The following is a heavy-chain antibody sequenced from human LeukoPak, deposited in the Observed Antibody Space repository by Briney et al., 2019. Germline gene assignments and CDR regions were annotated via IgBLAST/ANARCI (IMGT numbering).Heavy chain of an antibody. Sequence: GASVKVSCKASGYTFTSYGISWVRQAPGQGLEWMGWISAYNGNTNYAQKLQGRVTMTTDTSTSTAYMELRSLRSDDTAVYYCARAVDSRYFDWLLAVPAILNYYYMDVWGKGTTVTISS. J-gene: IGHJ6*03. CDR3: ARAVDSRYFDWLLAVPAILNYYYMDV. CDR2: ISAYNGNT. D-gene: IGHD3-9*01. CDR1: GYTFTSYG. V-gene: IGHV1-18*01.